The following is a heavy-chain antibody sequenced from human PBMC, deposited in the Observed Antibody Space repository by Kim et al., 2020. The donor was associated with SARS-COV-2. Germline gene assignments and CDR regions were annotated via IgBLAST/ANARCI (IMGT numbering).Heavy chain of an antibody. CDR1: GFSFGDFG. D-gene: IGHD3-16*01. V-gene: IGHV3-48*02. CDR3: VRDLNWAFDY. Sequence: GGSLRLSCARSGFSFGDFGMNWVRQAPGKGLEWISYIRGSPSYADSVKGRFTVSRDDAKNLLYLEMNSLRDADTAVYFCVRDLNWAFDYWGQGTLVTVSS. CDR2: IRGSP. J-gene: IGHJ4*01.